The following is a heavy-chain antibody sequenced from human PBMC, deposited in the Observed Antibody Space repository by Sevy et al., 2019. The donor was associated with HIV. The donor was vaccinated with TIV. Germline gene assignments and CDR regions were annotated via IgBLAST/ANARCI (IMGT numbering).Heavy chain of an antibody. CDR3: ATDRDYGDYAGGFDS. CDR2: IKSKTDGGTT. J-gene: IGHJ4*02. CDR1: GFTFSSYA. Sequence: GGSLRLSCAASGFTFSSYAMYWVRQAPGRGLEWVGRIKSKTDGGTTDYAEPVKGRFTISSDDSKNTLFLQMNSLQSEDTAVYYCATDRDYGDYAGGFDSWGQGTLVTVSS. V-gene: IGHV3-15*01. D-gene: IGHD4-17*01.